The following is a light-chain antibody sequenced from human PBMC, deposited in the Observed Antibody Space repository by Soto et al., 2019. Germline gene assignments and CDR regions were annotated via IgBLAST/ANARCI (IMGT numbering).Light chain of an antibody. CDR2: EAS. Sequence: QSALTQPPSVSGSPGQSVTISCTGTSTDFVSYNRVSWYQQPPGTAPKLIIYEASNRPSGVPGRFSGSKSGITASLTISGLQTEDEADYYCISYTDRQSYLFGTGTKVTVL. V-gene: IGLV2-18*02. J-gene: IGLJ1*01. CDR3: ISYTDRQSYL. CDR1: STDFVSYNR.